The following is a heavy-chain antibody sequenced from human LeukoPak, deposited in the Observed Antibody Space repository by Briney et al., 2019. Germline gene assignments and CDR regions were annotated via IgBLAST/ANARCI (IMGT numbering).Heavy chain of an antibody. V-gene: IGHV4-59*01. J-gene: IGHJ6*03. CDR2: IYYSGST. CDR3: ARALLDYYDSSGYYRYYYYYMDV. D-gene: IGHD3-22*01. CDR1: GGSISSYY. Sequence: PSETLSLTCTVSGGSISSYYWSWIRQPPGKGLEWIGYIYYSGSTNYNPSLKSRVTISVDTSKNQFSLKVSSVTAADTAVYYCARALLDYYDSSGYYRYYYYYMDVWGKGTTVTVSS.